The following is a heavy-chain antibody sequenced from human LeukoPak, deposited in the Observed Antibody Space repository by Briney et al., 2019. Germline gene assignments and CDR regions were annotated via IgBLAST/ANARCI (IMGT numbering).Heavy chain of an antibody. CDR3: AVYGSWSYYKGYYFDY. CDR2: INPNSGGT. CDR1: GSTFTRSY. Sequence: GASVKVSCKASGSTFTRSYMHWVRQAPGQGLEWMGWINPNSGGTNYAQKFQGRVTMTRDTKISSAYMELSRTTSEATIVYYCAVYGSWSYYKGYYFDYWGQGTLVTVSS. J-gene: IGHJ4*02. D-gene: IGHD3-10*01. V-gene: IGHV1-2*02.